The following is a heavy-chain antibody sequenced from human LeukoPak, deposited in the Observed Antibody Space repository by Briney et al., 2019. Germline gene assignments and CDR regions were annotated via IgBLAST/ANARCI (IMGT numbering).Heavy chain of an antibody. D-gene: IGHD3-22*01. Sequence: PSETLSLTCAVYGGSFSGYYWSWIRQPPGKGLEWIGRIYTSGSTNYNPSLKSRVTISVDTSKNQFSLKLSSVTAADTAVYYCARAPGVSSGYYYRGHAFDIWGQGTMVTVSS. CDR3: ARAPGVSSGYYYRGHAFDI. CDR1: GGSFSGYY. CDR2: IYTSGST. J-gene: IGHJ3*02. V-gene: IGHV4-4*08.